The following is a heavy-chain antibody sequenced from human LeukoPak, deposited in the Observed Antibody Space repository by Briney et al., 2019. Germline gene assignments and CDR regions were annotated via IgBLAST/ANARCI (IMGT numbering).Heavy chain of an antibody. Sequence: GSSVKVSCKASGGTFSSYAISWVRQAPGQGLEWMGGIIPIFGTANYAQKFQGRVTITTDESTSTAYMELSSLRSGDTAVYYCARGTWYYDFWSGYPIMDVWGKGTTVTVSS. J-gene: IGHJ6*03. CDR3: ARGTWYYDFWSGYPIMDV. D-gene: IGHD3-3*01. CDR1: GGTFSSYA. V-gene: IGHV1-69*05. CDR2: IIPIFGTA.